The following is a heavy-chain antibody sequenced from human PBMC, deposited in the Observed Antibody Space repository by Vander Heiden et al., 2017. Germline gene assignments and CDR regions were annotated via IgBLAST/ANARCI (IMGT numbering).Heavy chain of an antibody. CDR2: IYYSGST. CDR3: AREMGNWNAWNWFDP. J-gene: IGHJ5*02. CDR1: RGPVSSSSYY. V-gene: IGHV4-61*01. D-gene: IGHD1-1*01. Sequence: QVQLQESGPVPVTPAETLSLSCTVSRGPVSSSSYYWSWIRQPPGKGREWIGYIYYSGSTTYRHALKSRVTISVDTSKNQFSLKLSSVTAADTAGYYCAREMGNWNAWNWFDPWCQGTLVTVSS.